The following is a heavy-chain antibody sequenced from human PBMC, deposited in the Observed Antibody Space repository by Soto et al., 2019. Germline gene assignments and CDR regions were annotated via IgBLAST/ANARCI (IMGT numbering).Heavy chain of an antibody. Sequence: ASVKVSCKASGYTFTSYDINWVRQATGQGLEWMGWMNPNSGNTGYAQKFQGRVTMTRNTSISTAYMELSSLRSEDTAVYYCARVGITGPTYYYYMDVWVKGTTVTASS. CDR1: GYTFTSYD. CDR2: MNPNSGNT. J-gene: IGHJ6*03. D-gene: IGHD1-20*01. V-gene: IGHV1-8*01. CDR3: ARVGITGPTYYYYMDV.